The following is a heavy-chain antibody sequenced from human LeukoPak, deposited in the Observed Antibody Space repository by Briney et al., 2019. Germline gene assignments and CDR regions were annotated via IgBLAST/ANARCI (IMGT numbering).Heavy chain of an antibody. D-gene: IGHD2-2*01. Sequence: SETLSLTCAVYGGSFSGYYWSWIRQPPGKGLEWIGEINHSGSTNYNPSLKSRVTISVDTSKNQFSLKLSSVTAADTAVYFCARVAGYQLSEEYFQHWGQGTLVTVSS. J-gene: IGHJ1*01. CDR3: ARVAGYQLSEEYFQH. V-gene: IGHV4-34*01. CDR1: GGSFSGYY. CDR2: INHSGST.